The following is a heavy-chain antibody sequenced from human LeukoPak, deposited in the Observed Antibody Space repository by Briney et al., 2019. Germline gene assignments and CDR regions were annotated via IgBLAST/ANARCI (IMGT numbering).Heavy chain of an antibody. CDR1: GFTFNSYW. D-gene: IGHD4-11*01. CDR3: ARGDQSNYGWDYFDY. V-gene: IGHV3-7*01. J-gene: IGHJ4*02. Sequence: TGGSLRLSCAASGFTFNSYWMTWVGQAPGKGLDWVANIEQDGSGNYYVDSVKGRSTLSRNNAKNSLYLQMYSLRAEDTAVYYCARGDQSNYGWDYFDYWGQETLVTVSS. CDR2: IEQDGSGN.